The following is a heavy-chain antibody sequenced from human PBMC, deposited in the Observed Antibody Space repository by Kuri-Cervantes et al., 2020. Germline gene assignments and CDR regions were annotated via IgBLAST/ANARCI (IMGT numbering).Heavy chain of an antibody. Sequence: SETLSLTCVVSGYSISSGYYWGWIRQPPGKGLEWIGSIFHSGNTYYHPSLKSRVAISVDTSKNQFSLKLSSVTAAGTAVYYCARRSPRYYYYYMDVWGKGTTVTVSS. V-gene: IGHV4-38-2*01. J-gene: IGHJ6*03. CDR2: IFHSGNT. CDR1: GYSISSGYY. CDR3: ARRSPRYYYYYMDV.